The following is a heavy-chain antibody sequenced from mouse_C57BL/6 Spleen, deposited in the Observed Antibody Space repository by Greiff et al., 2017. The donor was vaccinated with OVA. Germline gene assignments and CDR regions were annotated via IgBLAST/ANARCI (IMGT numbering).Heavy chain of an antibody. J-gene: IGHJ4*01. D-gene: IGHD2-3*01. V-gene: IGHV2-5*01. CDR2: IWRGGST. CDR3: AKRGYDGYYGAMDY. CDR1: GFSLTSYG. Sequence: VQLQQSGPGLVQPSQSLSITCTVSGFSLTSYGVHWVRQSPGKGLEWLGVIWRGGSTDYNAAFMSRLSITKDNSKSQVFFKMNSLQADDTAIYYCAKRGYDGYYGAMDYWGQGTSVTVSS.